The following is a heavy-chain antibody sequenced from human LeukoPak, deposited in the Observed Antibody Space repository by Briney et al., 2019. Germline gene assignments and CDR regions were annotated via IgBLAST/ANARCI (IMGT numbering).Heavy chain of an antibody. CDR3: AKDFGAAAGFGFDY. D-gene: IGHD6-13*01. V-gene: IGHV3-9*01. CDR2: ISWNSGSI. Sequence: GRSPRLSCAASGFTFDDYAMHWVRQAPGKGLEWVSGISWNSGSIGYADSVKGRFTISRDNAKNSLYLQMNSLRAEDTALYYCAKDFGAAAGFGFDYWGQGTLVTVSS. CDR1: GFTFDDYA. J-gene: IGHJ4*02.